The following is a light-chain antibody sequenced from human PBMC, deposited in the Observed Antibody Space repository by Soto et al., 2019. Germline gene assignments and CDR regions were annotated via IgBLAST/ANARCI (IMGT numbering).Light chain of an antibody. Sequence: DIQMTQSPTSLSASVGDRVTITCRASQDIRNFVAWYQQKPGKAPKLLIYAASTLQSGVPSRFSGSGSGTAFTLTIHSLPPEDVATYSCQKYSSVPVFGPGTKVEIK. J-gene: IGKJ3*01. CDR1: QDIRNF. CDR3: QKYSSVPV. CDR2: AAS. V-gene: IGKV1-27*01.